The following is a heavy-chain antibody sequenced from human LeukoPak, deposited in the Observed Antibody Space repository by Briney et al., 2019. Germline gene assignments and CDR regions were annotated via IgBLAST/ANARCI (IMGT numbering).Heavy chain of an antibody. CDR3: ARGIAARQIHCYYYMDV. CDR1: GFTFSSYS. V-gene: IGHV3-48*04. D-gene: IGHD6-6*01. Sequence: GGSLRLSCAASGFTFSSYSMNWVRQAPGKGLEWVSYISSSSSTIYYADSVKGRFTVSRDNAKNSLYLQMNSLRAEDTAVYYCARGIAARQIHCYYYMDVWGKGTTVTVSS. J-gene: IGHJ6*03. CDR2: ISSSSSTI.